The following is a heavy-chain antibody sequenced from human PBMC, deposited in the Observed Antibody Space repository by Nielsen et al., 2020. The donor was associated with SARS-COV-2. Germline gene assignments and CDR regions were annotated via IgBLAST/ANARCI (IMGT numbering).Heavy chain of an antibody. CDR1: GYTFTSNG. Sequence: ASVKVSCKASGYTFTSNGITWVRQAPGQGLEWMGWISPYNGNTKYAQRLQGRVTMTTDTSTRTAYMELRSLTYDDTAVYYCATERSGVVPGPMGIGMWYSYYYMDVWGKGTTVTVSS. D-gene: IGHD2-2*01. CDR2: ISPYNGNT. V-gene: IGHV1-18*04. CDR3: ATERSGVVPGPMGIGMWYSYYYMDV. J-gene: IGHJ6*03.